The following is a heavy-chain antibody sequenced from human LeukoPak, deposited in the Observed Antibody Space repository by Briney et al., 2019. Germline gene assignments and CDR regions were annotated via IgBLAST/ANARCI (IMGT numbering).Heavy chain of an antibody. CDR3: ARCAFDSSSWYGNY. CDR1: GFTFSSYS. J-gene: IGHJ4*02. V-gene: IGHV3-48*04. CDR2: ISSSSSTI. Sequence: GGSLRLSCAASGFTFSSYSMNWVRQAPGKGLEWVSYISSSSSTIYYADSVKGRFTISRDNPKNLLFLQMNNLRAEDTAVYYCARCAFDSSSWYGNYWGQGTLVTVSS. D-gene: IGHD6-13*01.